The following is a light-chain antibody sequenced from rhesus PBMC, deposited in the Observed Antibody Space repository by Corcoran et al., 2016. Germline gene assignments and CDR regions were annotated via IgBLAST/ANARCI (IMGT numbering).Light chain of an antibody. CDR1: QILSNY. CDR2: DVS. J-gene: IGKJ1*01. CDR3: LQSRNWPRT. Sequence: EIVMTQSPATLALSPGERATLSCRASQILSNYLAWYQQKPGQAPRLVIYDVSRRASGIPDRFRGSGSGTYFTLTITSLEPGDVGVYFCLQSRNWPRTFGQGAKVEIK. V-gene: IGKV3-24*04.